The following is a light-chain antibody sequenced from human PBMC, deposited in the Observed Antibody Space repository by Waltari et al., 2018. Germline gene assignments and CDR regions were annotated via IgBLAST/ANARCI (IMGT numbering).Light chain of an antibody. J-gene: IGKJ1*01. V-gene: IGKV1-5*03. CDR3: QQYDTYSRT. Sequence: DIQMTQSPSTLSASVGDRVTITCRASQSISSWLAWYQQKPGKVPDLLIYKASNLESGVPSRFSGVGSGTEFNLTISSLQPDDIATYYCQQYDTYSRTFGQGTKVEIK. CDR1: QSISSW. CDR2: KAS.